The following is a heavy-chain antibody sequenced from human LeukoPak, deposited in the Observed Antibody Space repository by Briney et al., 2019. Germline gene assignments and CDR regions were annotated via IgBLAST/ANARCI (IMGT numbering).Heavy chain of an antibody. CDR2: ISWDGGST. Sequence: GGSLRLSCAAAGFTFDDYTMHWVRQPPGKGLEWVSLISWDGGSTYYADSVKGRFTISRDNSKNSLSLEMNSLRTEDTALYYCAKDGKNHFDYWGQGTLVTVSS. D-gene: IGHD1-14*01. CDR1: GFTFDDYT. J-gene: IGHJ4*02. CDR3: AKDGKNHFDY. V-gene: IGHV3-43*01.